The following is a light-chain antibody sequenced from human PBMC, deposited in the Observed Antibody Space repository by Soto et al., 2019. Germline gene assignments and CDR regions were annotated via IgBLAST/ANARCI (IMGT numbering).Light chain of an antibody. CDR2: AAS. CDR1: QGISNY. CDR3: LQHNSYPWT. V-gene: IGKV1-17*03. Sequence: DIKMTQSTFALSAYLGERVTITCRASQGISNYLAWFQQKPGKVPKRLIHAASRWDSGVPSRFRGSGSGTEFTLTISSLPPEDSEPYYCLQHNSYPWTFGQGTKVDIK. J-gene: IGKJ1*01.